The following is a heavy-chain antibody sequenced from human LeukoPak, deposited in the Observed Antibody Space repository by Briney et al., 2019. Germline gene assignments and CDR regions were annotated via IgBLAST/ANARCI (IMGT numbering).Heavy chain of an antibody. D-gene: IGHD4-17*01. CDR2: IYCSGST. J-gene: IGHJ4*02. Sequence: SETLSLTCTVSGGSISSYYWSWIRQPPGKGLEWIGYIYCSGSTNYNPSLKSRVTISVDTSKNQFSLKLSSVTAADTAVYYCARDRTVDYGDYFFDYWGQGTLVTVSS. V-gene: IGHV4-59*01. CDR1: GGSISSYY. CDR3: ARDRTVDYGDYFFDY.